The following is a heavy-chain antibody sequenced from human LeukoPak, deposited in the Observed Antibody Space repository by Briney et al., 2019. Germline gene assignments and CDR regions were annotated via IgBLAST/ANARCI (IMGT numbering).Heavy chain of an antibody. J-gene: IGHJ4*02. D-gene: IGHD3-3*01. CDR2: ISYDGSNK. Sequence: GGSLRLSCAASGFTFSSYAMHWVRQAPGKGLEWVAVISYDGSNKYYADSVKGRFTISRDNSKNTLYLQMNSLRAEDTAVYYCARDSTFLRFLEWLSSFGYWGQGTLVTVSS. CDR1: GFTFSSYA. V-gene: IGHV3-30-3*01. CDR3: ARDSTFLRFLEWLSSFGY.